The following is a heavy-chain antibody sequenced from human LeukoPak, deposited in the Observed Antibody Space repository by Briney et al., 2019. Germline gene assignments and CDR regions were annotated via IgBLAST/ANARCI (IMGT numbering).Heavy chain of an antibody. J-gene: IGHJ6*03. CDR2: IITIFGTA. CDR3: ARYSYGTSYSYYYYMDV. Sequence: GASVKVSFKSSGGTFSSYAISWVRQAPGQGLEWMGGIITIFGTANYAQKFQGRVTITTDESTSTAYMELSSLRSEDTAVYYCARYSYGTSYSYYYYMDVWGKGTTVTVSS. V-gene: IGHV1-69*05. CDR1: GGTFSSYA. D-gene: IGHD5-18*01.